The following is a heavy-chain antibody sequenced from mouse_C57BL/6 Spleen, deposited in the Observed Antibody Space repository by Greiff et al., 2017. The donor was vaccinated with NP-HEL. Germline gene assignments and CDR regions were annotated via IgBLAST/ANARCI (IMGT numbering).Heavy chain of an antibody. CDR1: GYAFTNYL. D-gene: IGHD1-1*01. CDR2: INPGSGGT. CDR3: ARHYYGSSYFDY. Sequence: QVQLQQSGAELVRPGTSVKVSCKASGYAFTNYLIEWVKQRPGQGLEWIGVINPGSGGTNYNEKFKGKATLTADQSSSTAYMQLSSLTSEDSAVYFCARHYYGSSYFDYWGQGTTLTVSS. J-gene: IGHJ2*01. V-gene: IGHV1-54*01.